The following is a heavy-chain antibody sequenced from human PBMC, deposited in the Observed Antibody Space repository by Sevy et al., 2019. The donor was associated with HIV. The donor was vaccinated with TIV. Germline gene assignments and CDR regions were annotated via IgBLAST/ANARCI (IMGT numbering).Heavy chain of an antibody. CDR3: AAWWDYKTPAY. J-gene: IGHJ4*02. D-gene: IGHD2-8*02. CDR1: RFTFSSHG. V-gene: IGHV3-33*08. CDR2: IWYDGSNK. Sequence: GGSLRLSCVGSRFTFSSHGMHWVRQAPGKGLEWVAVIWYDGSNKYYADSVKGRVTISRDNSRSTLYLEMSSLRVEDTAVYYCAAWWDYKTPAYWGQGSLVTVSS.